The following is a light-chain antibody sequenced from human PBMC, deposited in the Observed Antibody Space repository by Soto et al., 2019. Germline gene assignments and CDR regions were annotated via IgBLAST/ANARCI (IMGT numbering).Light chain of an antibody. V-gene: IGKV3-11*01. CDR2: DAS. CDR3: QQRSNWPHLT. J-gene: IGKJ4*01. Sequence: EIVLTQSPATLSLSPGERATLSCRASQSVSSYLAWYQQKPGQAPRLLIYDASNRASGIPARFSGSGSGTDFTLTISSLEPEDFAVYYCQQRSNWPHLTFGGGTKVEIK. CDR1: QSVSSY.